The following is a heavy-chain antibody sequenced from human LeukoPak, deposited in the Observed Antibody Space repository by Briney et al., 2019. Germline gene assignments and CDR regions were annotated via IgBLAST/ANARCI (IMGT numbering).Heavy chain of an antibody. CDR3: TTAYYYGSGSPDH. CDR2: IKSKTDGGIT. Sequence: GGSLRLSCAASGFTFTNACMNLVRQAPGKGLEWVGHIKSKTDGGITTYAAPVKGRFTISRDDSKDTLYLQMNNLKTEDTAVYYCTTAYYYGSGSPDHWGQGTLVTVSS. D-gene: IGHD3-10*01. V-gene: IGHV3-15*01. J-gene: IGHJ4*02. CDR1: GFTFTNAC.